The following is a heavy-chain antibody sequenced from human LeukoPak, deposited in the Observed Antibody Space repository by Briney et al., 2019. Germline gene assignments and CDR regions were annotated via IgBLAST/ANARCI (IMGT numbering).Heavy chain of an antibody. Sequence: PGGSLRLSCAASGFTFSSYWIHWVRQAPGKGLVWVSRINSDGSSTSYADSVKGRFTISRDNAKNTLYLQMNSLRDEDTAVYSCARVVAGTFDYWGQGTLVTVSS. CDR1: GFTFSSYW. D-gene: IGHD2-15*01. J-gene: IGHJ4*02. CDR2: INSDGSST. CDR3: ARVVAGTFDY. V-gene: IGHV3-74*01.